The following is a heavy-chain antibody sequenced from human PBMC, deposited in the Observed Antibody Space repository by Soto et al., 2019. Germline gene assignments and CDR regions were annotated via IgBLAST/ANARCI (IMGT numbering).Heavy chain of an antibody. D-gene: IGHD6-6*01. CDR2: ISAGSSNI. CDR3: ARQYPSSSRHFDH. Sequence: EVELVESGGGLVKPGGSLKLSCAASGFTFRTYTMIWVRQAPGKGLEWVSSISAGSSNIYYAPSVKGRFTISRDNAKNLLYLQINSLRAEDTAVYYCARQYPSSSRHFDHWGQGTLVIVSS. CDR1: GFTFRTYT. J-gene: IGHJ4*02. V-gene: IGHV3-21*01.